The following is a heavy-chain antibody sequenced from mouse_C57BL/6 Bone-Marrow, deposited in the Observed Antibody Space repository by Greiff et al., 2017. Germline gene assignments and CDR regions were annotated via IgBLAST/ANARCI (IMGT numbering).Heavy chain of an antibody. J-gene: IGHJ4*01. V-gene: IGHV1-47*01. CDR2: FHPYNDDT. CDR3: ARHDYGAMDY. CDR1: GYTSTTYP. Sequence: VKLQESGAELVKPGASVKMSCKASGYTSTTYPLEWMKQHHGKSLEWIGNFHPYNDDTKYNAKFKGKATLTVEKSSSTVYLELSRLTSDDSAVYYCARHDYGAMDYWGQGTSVTVSS.